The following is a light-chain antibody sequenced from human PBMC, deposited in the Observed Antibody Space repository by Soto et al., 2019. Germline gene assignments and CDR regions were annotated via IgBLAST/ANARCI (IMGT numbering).Light chain of an antibody. Sequence: QSALTQPASVSGSPGQSITISCTGTSSDVGGYNYVSWYQQHPGKAPKLMIYEVSNRPSGVSNRFSGSKSGNTASLTISGLQAEDESAYYCISYTSSSTLVVCCGGTKVIVL. CDR2: EVS. CDR1: SSDVGGYNY. CDR3: ISYTSSSTLVV. J-gene: IGLJ2*01. V-gene: IGLV2-14*01.